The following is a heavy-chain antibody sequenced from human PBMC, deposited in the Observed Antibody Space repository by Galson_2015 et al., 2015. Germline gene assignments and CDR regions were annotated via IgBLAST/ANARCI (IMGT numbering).Heavy chain of an antibody. V-gene: IGHV1-46*01. J-gene: IGHJ4*02. CDR2: VTPGSGAT. D-gene: IGHD5-12*01. Sequence: SVKVSCKASGYTFSNYHIHWVRQAPGQGLEWMGIVTPGSGATSYAEKFPGRVIMTGEMYTTKAFLELSSLRSDDTALYYCARETSATGYGDHWGQGTLVTVSS. CDR3: ARETSATGYGDH. CDR1: GYTFSNYH.